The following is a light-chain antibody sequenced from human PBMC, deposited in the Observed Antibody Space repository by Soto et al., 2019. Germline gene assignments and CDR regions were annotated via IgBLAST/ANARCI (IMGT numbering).Light chain of an antibody. J-gene: IGKJ2*01. V-gene: IGKV1-8*01. CDR2: AAS. Sequence: AIRMTQSPSSFSASTGDRVTITCRASQGISSYLAWYQQKPGKAPKLLIYAASTLQSGVPSRFSGSGSGTDFTLTISCLQSEDFATYYCQQRSNWPPGYTFGQGTKLEIK. CDR3: QQRSNWPPGYT. CDR1: QGISSY.